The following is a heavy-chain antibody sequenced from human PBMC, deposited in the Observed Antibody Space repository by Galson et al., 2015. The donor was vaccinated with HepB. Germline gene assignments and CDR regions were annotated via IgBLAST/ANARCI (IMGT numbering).Heavy chain of an antibody. Sequence: SLRLSCAASGFTFSSYSMNWVRQAPGKGLEWVSSISSSSSYIYYADSVKGRFTISRDNAKNSLYLQMNSLRAEDPAVYYCARDSALPTYYYGSGSYPSLDYWGQGTLVTVSS. CDR2: ISSSSSYI. J-gene: IGHJ4*02. CDR1: GFTFSSYS. CDR3: ARDSALPTYYYGSGSYPSLDY. V-gene: IGHV3-21*01. D-gene: IGHD3-10*01.